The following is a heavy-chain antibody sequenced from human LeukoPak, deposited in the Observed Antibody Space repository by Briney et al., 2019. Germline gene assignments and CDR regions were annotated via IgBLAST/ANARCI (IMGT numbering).Heavy chain of an antibody. CDR3: AKARPGYGGVYGMDV. CDR2: ISYDGSNK. D-gene: IGHD4-17*01. J-gene: IGHJ6*02. V-gene: IGHV3-30*18. Sequence: PGRSLRLSCAASGFTFSSYGMHWVRQAPGKGLEWVAVISYDGSNKYYADSVKGRFTISRDNSKNTLYLQMNSLRAEDTAVYYCAKARPGYGGVYGMDVWGQGTTVTVSS. CDR1: GFTFSSYG.